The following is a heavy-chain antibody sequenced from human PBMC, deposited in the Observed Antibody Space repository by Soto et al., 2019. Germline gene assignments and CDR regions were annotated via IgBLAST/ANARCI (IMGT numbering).Heavy chain of an antibody. CDR1: GGSISGGGDY. J-gene: IGHJ4*02. D-gene: IGHD3-22*01. CDR3: ARLWGSSGYYSVGY. CDR2: IYYSGST. Sequence: SETLSLTCTVSGGSISGGGDYWSWIGHHPGKGLEWIGYIYYSGSTYYNPSLKSRVTISVDTSKNQFSLKLSSVTAADTAVYYCARLWGSSGYYSVGYWGQATLVTVSS. V-gene: IGHV4-31*03.